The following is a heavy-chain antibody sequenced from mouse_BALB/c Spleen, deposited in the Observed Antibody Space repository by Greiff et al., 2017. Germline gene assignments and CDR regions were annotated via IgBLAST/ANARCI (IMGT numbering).Heavy chain of an antibody. V-gene: IGHV14-3*02. CDR3: ARYVTQ. J-gene: IGHJ2*01. D-gene: IGHD2-12*01. CDR1: GFNIRDSY. Sequence: VQLQQSGAGLVKPGASVKLSCTASGFNIRDSYMHWVQQRPEQGLEWIGRIGPANGNTKYDAKFKGKATITADTSSNTAYLQLSSLSSEDTAVYHCARYVTQWGQGTTVTVSS. CDR2: IGPANGNT.